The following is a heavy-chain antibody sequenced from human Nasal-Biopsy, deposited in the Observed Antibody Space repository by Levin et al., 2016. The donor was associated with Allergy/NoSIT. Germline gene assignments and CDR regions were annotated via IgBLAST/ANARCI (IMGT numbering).Heavy chain of an antibody. Sequence: ESLKISCAVSGFTFSPYNMNWVRQAPGKGLEWVSSISGSGSYIYYADSVKGRFTISRDNAKSSLYLQIHSLRGDDTAVYYCARGGPIDYWGQGTLVTVSS. CDR2: ISGSGSYI. CDR1: GFTFSPYN. V-gene: IGHV3-21*01. J-gene: IGHJ4*02. CDR3: ARGGPIDY.